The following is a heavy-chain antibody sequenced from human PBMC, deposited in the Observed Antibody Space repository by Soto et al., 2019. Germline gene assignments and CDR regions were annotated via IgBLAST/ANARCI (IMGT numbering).Heavy chain of an antibody. CDR2: ISAYNGNT. Sequence: ASVKVSCKASGYTFTSYGISWVRQAPGQGLEWMGWISAYNGNTNYAQKLQGRVTMTTDTSTSTAYMELRSLRSDDTAVYYCARDPLCSSNSCYADYWGQGTLVTVSS. CDR1: GYTFTSYG. D-gene: IGHD2-2*01. CDR3: ARDPLCSSNSCYADY. V-gene: IGHV1-18*01. J-gene: IGHJ4*02.